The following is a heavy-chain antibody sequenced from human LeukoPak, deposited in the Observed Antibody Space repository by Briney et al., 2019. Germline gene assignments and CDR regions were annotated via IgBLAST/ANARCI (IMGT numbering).Heavy chain of an antibody. CDR3: AKPSGSGVDY. CDR2: IRSDGYHT. V-gene: IGHV3-30*02. D-gene: IGHD1-26*01. Sequence: PGGSLRLSCGASGFTFDTHDMHWVRQAPGKGLEWVAFIRSDGYHTYYADSVKGRFTITRDNSKNTLYLQMNSLRFEDMAVYYCAKPSGSGVDYWGRGTRITVSP. J-gene: IGHJ4*02. CDR1: GFTFDTHD.